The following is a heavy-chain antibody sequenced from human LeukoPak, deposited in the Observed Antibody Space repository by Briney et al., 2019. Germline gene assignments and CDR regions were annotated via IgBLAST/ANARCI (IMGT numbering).Heavy chain of an antibody. D-gene: IGHD5-18*01. CDR3: ARFSGFSYGYPYF. J-gene: IGHJ4*02. CDR2: IYYSGST. CDR1: GGSISSGDYY. V-gene: IGHV4-30-4*01. Sequence: PSQTLSLTCTVSGGSISSGDYYWSWIRQPPGKGLEWIGYIYYSGSTYYNPSLKSRVTISVDTSKNQFSLKLSSVTAADMAVYYCARFSGFSYGYPYFWGQGTLVTVSS.